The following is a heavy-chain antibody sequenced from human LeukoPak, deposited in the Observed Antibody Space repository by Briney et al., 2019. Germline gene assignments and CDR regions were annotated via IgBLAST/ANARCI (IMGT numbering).Heavy chain of an antibody. CDR3: AKLAKYFYGSETYYFFEH. Sequence: GGSLRLSCAASGFSFTTYWMGWVRQAPGKGLEWVANIKQDGTEKYYVDSVKGRFTISRDNAKNSLYLQMNSLRVDDTAVYYCAKLAKYFYGSETYYFFEHWGQGTPVTASS. D-gene: IGHD3-10*01. J-gene: IGHJ4*02. CDR2: IKQDGTEK. V-gene: IGHV3-7*01. CDR1: GFSFTTYW.